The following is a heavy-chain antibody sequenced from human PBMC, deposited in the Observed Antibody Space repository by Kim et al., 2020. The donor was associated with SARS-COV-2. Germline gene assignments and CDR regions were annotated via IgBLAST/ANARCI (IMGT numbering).Heavy chain of an antibody. D-gene: IGHD6-19*01. Sequence: GGSLRLSCAASGFTFSSYAMHWVRQAPGKGLEWVAVISYDGSNKYYADSVKGRFTISRDNSKNTLYLQMNSLRAEDTAVYYCARGASSGWSYWGQGTLVT. CDR3: ARGASSGWSY. V-gene: IGHV3-30*04. CDR2: ISYDGSNK. CDR1: GFTFSSYA. J-gene: IGHJ4*02.